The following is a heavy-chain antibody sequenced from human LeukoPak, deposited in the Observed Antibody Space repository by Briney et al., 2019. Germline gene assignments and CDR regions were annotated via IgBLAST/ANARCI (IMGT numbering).Heavy chain of an antibody. Sequence: SETLSLTCTVSGGSISSYYWSWVRQPAGKGLEWIGRIYASGNTNYNPSLKSRVTISVDTSKNQFSLKLSSVTAADTAVYYCARPLGYCSSTSCPQPWFDPWGQGTLVTVSS. D-gene: IGHD2-2*01. CDR2: IYASGNT. J-gene: IGHJ5*02. V-gene: IGHV4-4*07. CDR3: ARPLGYCSSTSCPQPWFDP. CDR1: GGSISSYY.